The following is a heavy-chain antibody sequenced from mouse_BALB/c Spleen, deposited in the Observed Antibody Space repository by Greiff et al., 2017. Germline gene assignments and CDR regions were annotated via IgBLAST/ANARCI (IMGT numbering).Heavy chain of an antibody. Sequence: VQGVESGPGLVAPSQSLSITCTVSGFSLTSYGVHWVRQPPGKGLEWLGVIWAGGSTNYNSALMSRLSISKDNSKSQVFLKMNSLQTDDTAMYYCAKNHYGNYAYAMDYWGQGTSVTVSS. CDR3: AKNHYGNYAYAMDY. V-gene: IGHV2-9*02. J-gene: IGHJ4*01. D-gene: IGHD2-1*01. CDR1: GFSLTSYG. CDR2: IWAGGST.